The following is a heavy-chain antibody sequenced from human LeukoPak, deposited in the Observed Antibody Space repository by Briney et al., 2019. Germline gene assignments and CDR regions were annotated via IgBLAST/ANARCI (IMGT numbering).Heavy chain of an antibody. D-gene: IGHD2-21*02. Sequence: PGGSLRLSCASSVFTFSSYSMNWVRQAPGKGLEWVSSISSSSSYIYYADSVKGRFTISRDNAKNSLYLQMNSLRAEDTAVYYCARTYCGGDCSLSLIDAFDIWGQGTMVTVSS. CDR3: ARTYCGGDCSLSLIDAFDI. V-gene: IGHV3-21*01. CDR2: ISSSSSYI. J-gene: IGHJ3*02. CDR1: VFTFSSYS.